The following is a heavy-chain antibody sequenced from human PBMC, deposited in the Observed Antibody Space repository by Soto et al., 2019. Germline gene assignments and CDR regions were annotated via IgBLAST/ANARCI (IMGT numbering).Heavy chain of an antibody. CDR3: ARAMVVVVAATYYYYGMDV. Sequence: QVQLVQSGAEVKKPGASVKVSCKASGYTFTDYYMHWVRQAPGQGLEWMGWISPNRGATNYAQKFQGRVTITADESTSTAYMELSSLRSEDTAVYYCARAMVVVVAATYYYYGMDVWGQGTTVTVSS. CDR2: ISPNRGAT. J-gene: IGHJ6*02. CDR1: GYTFTDYY. D-gene: IGHD2-15*01. V-gene: IGHV1-2*02.